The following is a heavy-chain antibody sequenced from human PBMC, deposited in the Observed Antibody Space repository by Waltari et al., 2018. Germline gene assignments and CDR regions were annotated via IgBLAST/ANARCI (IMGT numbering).Heavy chain of an antibody. D-gene: IGHD3-10*01. V-gene: IGHV4-34*01. CDR2: LNHIGST. J-gene: IGHJ5*02. Sequence: QVPLQQWGAGLLKPSETLSPTCAVYGGSIRAYYWTWIRQPPGQGLEWRGELNHIGSTNYNPSLKSRVTISVDTSKNQFSLKLSSVTAADTAVYYCARGRYGSGSYFDPWGQGTLVTVSS. CDR3: ARGRYGSGSYFDP. CDR1: GGSIRAYY.